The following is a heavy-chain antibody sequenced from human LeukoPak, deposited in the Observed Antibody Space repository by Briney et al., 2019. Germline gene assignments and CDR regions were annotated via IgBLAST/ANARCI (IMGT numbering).Heavy chain of an antibody. J-gene: IGHJ5*02. Sequence: GASVKVSCKASGYTFTSYDINWVRQATGLGPEWMGWMNPNSGNTGYAQKFQGRVIMTRNTSISTAYLELSSLTSEDTAVYYCARGPNKYDGGNSGSAWFDPWGQGSLVTVSS. D-gene: IGHD4-23*01. CDR1: GYTFTSYD. CDR2: MNPNSGNT. V-gene: IGHV1-8*01. CDR3: ARGPNKYDGGNSGSAWFDP.